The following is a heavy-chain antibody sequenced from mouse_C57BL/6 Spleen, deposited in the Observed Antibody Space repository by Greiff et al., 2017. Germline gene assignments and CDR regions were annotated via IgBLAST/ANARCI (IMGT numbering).Heavy chain of an antibody. V-gene: IGHV2-2*01. D-gene: IGHD3-2*01. CDR3: ATKDRGDAMDY. CDR2: IWSGGST. J-gene: IGHJ4*01. Sequence: QVHVKQSGPGLVQPSQCLSITCTVSGFSLTSYGVHWVRQSPGKGLEWLGVIWSGGSTDYNAAFISRLSISKDNSTSQVFFKMNSLQADDTAIYYCATKDRGDAMDYWGKGTSVTVSS. CDR1: GFSLTSYG.